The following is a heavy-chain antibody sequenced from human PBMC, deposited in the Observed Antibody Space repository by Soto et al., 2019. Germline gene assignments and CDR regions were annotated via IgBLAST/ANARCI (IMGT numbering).Heavy chain of an antibody. Sequence: QVQLQESGPGLVKPSETLSLTCTVSGASITQYYWNWIRQSPGKGLEWIVSVSSTVSTVFNPSLPTRVTVSLDTSKNQFSLTRNSVTAADTAVYYCARGGGSPYHNHEFDFWGQGTLVTVSS. CDR3: ARGGGSPYHNHEFDF. CDR1: GASITQYY. V-gene: IGHV4-59*01. D-gene: IGHD3-10*01. CDR2: VSSTVST. J-gene: IGHJ4*02.